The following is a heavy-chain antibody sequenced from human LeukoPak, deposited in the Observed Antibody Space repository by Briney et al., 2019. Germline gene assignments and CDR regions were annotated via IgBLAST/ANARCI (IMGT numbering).Heavy chain of an antibody. V-gene: IGHV4-31*03. CDR1: GGSISSSSYY. CDR2: IYYSGST. Sequence: SETLSLTCTVSGGSISSSSYYWGWIRQPPGRGLEWIGYIYYSGSTYYNPSLKSRVTISVDTSKNQFSLKLSSVTAADTAVYYCARVLPRGGSCFDYWGQGTLVTVSS. J-gene: IGHJ4*02. D-gene: IGHD2-15*01. CDR3: ARVLPRGGSCFDY.